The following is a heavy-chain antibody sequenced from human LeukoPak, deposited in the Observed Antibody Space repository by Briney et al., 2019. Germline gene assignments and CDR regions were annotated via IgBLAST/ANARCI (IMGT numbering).Heavy chain of an antibody. J-gene: IGHJ4*02. CDR1: GGSVNSGSSY. Sequence: SETLSLTCTVSGGSVNSGSSYWSWIRQPPGKGLEWIGCISYSGSTNYNPSLRSRVTMSLDTSKNQFSLALSSVTAADTAVYFCATRRVGATFDYWGQGTLVTVSS. V-gene: IGHV4-61*01. D-gene: IGHD1-26*01. CDR2: ISYSGST. CDR3: ATRRVGATFDY.